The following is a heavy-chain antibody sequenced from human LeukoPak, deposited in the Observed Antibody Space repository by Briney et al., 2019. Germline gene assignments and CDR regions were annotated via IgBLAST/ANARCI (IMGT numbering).Heavy chain of an antibody. CDR3: TRAERYYDIEYFDY. CDR1: GFTFGDYA. CDR2: IRSKAYGGTT. D-gene: IGHD3-22*01. Sequence: GGSLRLSCTASGFTFGDYAMSWVRQAPGKGLEWVGFIRSKAYGGTTEYAASVKGRFTISRDDSKSIAYLQMNSLKTEDTAVYYCTRAERYYDIEYFDYWGQGTLVTVSS. V-gene: IGHV3-49*04. J-gene: IGHJ4*02.